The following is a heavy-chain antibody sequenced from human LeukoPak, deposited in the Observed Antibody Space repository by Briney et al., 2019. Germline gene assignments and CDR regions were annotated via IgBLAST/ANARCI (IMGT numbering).Heavy chain of an antibody. CDR2: INPSGGST. Sequence: GASVKVSCKASGYTFTSYYMHWVRQAPGQGLEWMGIINPSGGSTSYAQKFQGRVTMTRDTSTSTVYMELRSLRSDDTAVYYCARQLGIVVVPDCWGQGTLVTVSS. J-gene: IGHJ4*02. V-gene: IGHV1-46*01. CDR1: GYTFTSYY. CDR3: ARQLGIVVVPDC. D-gene: IGHD2-2*03.